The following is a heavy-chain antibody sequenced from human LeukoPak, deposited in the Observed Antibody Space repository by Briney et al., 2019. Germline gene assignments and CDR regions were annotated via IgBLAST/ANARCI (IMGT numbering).Heavy chain of an antibody. CDR2: IHYDGSNK. D-gene: IGHD5-12*01. CDR3: AKASYSGYGPIDS. J-gene: IGHJ4*02. CDR1: GFTFSNYG. V-gene: IGHV3-30*02. Sequence: GGSLRLSCAASGFTFSNYGMHWVRQAPGKGLEWVTFIHYDGSNKYYTDSVKGRFAISRDISKNTLYLQMNSLRAEDTAVYFCAKASYSGYGPIDSWGQGTLVTVSS.